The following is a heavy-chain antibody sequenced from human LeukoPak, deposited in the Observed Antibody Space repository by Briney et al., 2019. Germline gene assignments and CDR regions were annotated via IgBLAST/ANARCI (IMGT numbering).Heavy chain of an antibody. CDR2: IYYSGST. CDR3: ARAATVRSMIVVARRGRWFDP. J-gene: IGHJ5*02. Sequence: SETLSLTCTVSGGSINSSSYYWGWIRQPPGKGLEWIGSIYYSGSTYYNPSLKSRVTISVDTSKNQFSLKLISVTAADTAVYYCARAATVRSMIVVARRGRWFDPWGQGTLVTVSS. D-gene: IGHD3-22*01. V-gene: IGHV4-39*07. CDR1: GGSINSSSYY.